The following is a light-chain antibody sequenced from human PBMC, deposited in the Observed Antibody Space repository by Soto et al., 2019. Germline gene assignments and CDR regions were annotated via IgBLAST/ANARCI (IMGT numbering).Light chain of an antibody. CDR2: DAS. CDR3: QHYNSYSEA. V-gene: IGKV1-5*01. CDR1: QSISAW. Sequence: IQMTQSPSPLSASVGDSVTITCRASQSISAWLAWYQQKPGEAPTLLIYDASSLESGVPSRFSGGGSETEFTLTSSSLQPDDVATYYCQHYNSYSEAFGQGTKVDIK. J-gene: IGKJ1*01.